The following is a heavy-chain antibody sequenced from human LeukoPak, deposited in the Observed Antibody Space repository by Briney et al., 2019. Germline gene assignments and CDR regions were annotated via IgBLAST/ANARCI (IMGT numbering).Heavy chain of an antibody. D-gene: IGHD3-9*01. J-gene: IGHJ4*02. CDR3: AREFYILTGYSAGPYFDY. Sequence: ASVKVSXKASGYTFTSYYMHWVRQAPGQGLEWVGIINPSGGSTRYAQKFQGRVTMTRDTSTSTVYMELSSLRSEDTAVYYCAREFYILTGYSAGPYFDYWGQGTLVTVSS. V-gene: IGHV1-46*01. CDR1: GYTFTSYY. CDR2: INPSGGST.